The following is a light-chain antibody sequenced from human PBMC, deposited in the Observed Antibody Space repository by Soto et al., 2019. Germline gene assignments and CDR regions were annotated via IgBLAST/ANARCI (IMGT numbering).Light chain of an antibody. CDR1: SGPSGYA. Sequence: QPVLTQSPSASASLGASVKLTCTLSSGPSGYAVAWHQQQPGKGPRYLMKLHSDGSHFKGGGIPDRFSGPSSGADRYLTISSLQSEDEADYYCQTWGSGIVVFGGGTKVTVL. V-gene: IGLV4-69*01. J-gene: IGLJ3*02. CDR3: QTWGSGIVV. CDR2: LHSDGSH.